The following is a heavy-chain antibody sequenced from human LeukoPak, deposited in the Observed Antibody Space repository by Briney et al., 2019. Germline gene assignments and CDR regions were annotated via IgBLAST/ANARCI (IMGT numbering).Heavy chain of an antibody. V-gene: IGHV3-15*01. CDR1: GFTFSNAW. D-gene: IGHD4-17*01. Sequence: GGSLRLSCAASGFTFSNAWMSWVRQAPGKGLERVGRIKSKTDGGTTDYAAPVKGRFTISRDDSKNTLYLQMNSLKTEDTAVYYCTRPYGSYYYYGMDVWGQGTTVTVSS. J-gene: IGHJ6*02. CDR3: TRPYGSYYYYGMDV. CDR2: IKSKTDGGTT.